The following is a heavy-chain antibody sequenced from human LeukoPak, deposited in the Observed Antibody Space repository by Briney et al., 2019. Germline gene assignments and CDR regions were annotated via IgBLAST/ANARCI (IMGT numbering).Heavy chain of an antibody. D-gene: IGHD3-22*01. V-gene: IGHV4-39*01. Sequence: ETLSLTCTVSGGSISSSSYYWGWIRQPPGKGLEWIGSIYYSGSTYYNPSLKSRVTISVDTSKNQFSLKLSSVTAADTAVYYCASSDIRNYYDSSGYYARSAFDIWGQGTMVTVSS. CDR1: GGSISSSSYY. CDR2: IYYSGST. CDR3: ASSDIRNYYDSSGYYARSAFDI. J-gene: IGHJ3*02.